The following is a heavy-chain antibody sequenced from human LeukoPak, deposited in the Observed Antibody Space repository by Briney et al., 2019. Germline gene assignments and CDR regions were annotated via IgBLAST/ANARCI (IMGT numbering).Heavy chain of an antibody. CDR2: IYYSGST. V-gene: IGHV4-59*01. Sequence: SETLSLTCTVSGGSISSYYWSWIRQPPGKGLEWIGNIYYSGSTNYNPSLKSRVTISVDTSKNQFSLKLSSVTAADTAVYYCTRGSIAYYYMDIWGKGTTVTISS. CDR1: GGSISSYY. D-gene: IGHD3-22*01. J-gene: IGHJ6*03. CDR3: TRGSIAYYYMDI.